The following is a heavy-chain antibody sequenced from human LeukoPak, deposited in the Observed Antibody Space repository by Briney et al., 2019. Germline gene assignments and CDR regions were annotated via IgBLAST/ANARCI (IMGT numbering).Heavy chain of an antibody. J-gene: IGHJ3*02. CDR3: ARDLPDGSGAFDI. CDR2: IIPIFGTA. D-gene: IGHD1-14*01. CDR1: GGTFSSYA. Sequence: SVKVSCKASGGTFSSYAISWVRQAPGQGLEWMGGIIPIFGTANYAQKFQGRVTITADESTSTAYMEPSSLRSEDTAVYYCARDLPDGSGAFDIWGQGTMVTVSS. V-gene: IGHV1-69*01.